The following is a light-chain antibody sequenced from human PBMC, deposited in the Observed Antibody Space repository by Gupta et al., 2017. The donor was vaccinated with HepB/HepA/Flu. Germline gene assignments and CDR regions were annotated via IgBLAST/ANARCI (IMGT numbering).Light chain of an antibody. CDR2: DAS. CDR3: QLRSNGPPPIT. Sequence: EIVLTQSPATLSLSPGERATLSCRASQSVSSYLAWYQQKTGQAPRLLIYDASNRATGIPARCRGSGSGNDCNLTISSREPEDCAVYYCQLRSNGPPPITFGQWTRLEIK. CDR1: QSVSSY. J-gene: IGKJ5*01. V-gene: IGKV3-11*01.